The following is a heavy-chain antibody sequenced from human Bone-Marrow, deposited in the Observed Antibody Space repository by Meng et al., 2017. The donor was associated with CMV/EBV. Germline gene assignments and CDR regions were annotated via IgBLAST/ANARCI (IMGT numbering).Heavy chain of an antibody. CDR3: AREWDCSSSSRDDH. J-gene: IGHJ5*02. D-gene: IGHD2-2*01. CDR1: GYTFTGYY. CDR2: INPNSGGT. Sequence: ASVQVSCKASGYTFTGYYMHWVRQAPGQGLAWMGWINPNSGGTNYAQKFQGRVTMTRDTSISTAYMELSRLRSDDTAVYYCAREWDCSSSSRDDHWGQGTLVTVSS. V-gene: IGHV1-2*02.